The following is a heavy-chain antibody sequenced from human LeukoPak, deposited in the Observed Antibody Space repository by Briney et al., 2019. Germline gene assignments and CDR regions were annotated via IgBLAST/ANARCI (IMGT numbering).Heavy chain of an antibody. CDR3: ASLTYYYDSSGQSPFDY. D-gene: IGHD3-22*01. J-gene: IGHJ4*02. CDR2: INPSGGST. V-gene: IGHV1-46*03. CDR1: GYTFTSYY. Sequence: ASVKVSCXASGYTFTSYYMHWVRQAPGQGLEWMGIINPSGGSTSYAQKFEGRVTMTRDTSTSTVYMELSSLRSEDTAVYYCASLTYYYDSSGQSPFDYWGQGTLVTVSS.